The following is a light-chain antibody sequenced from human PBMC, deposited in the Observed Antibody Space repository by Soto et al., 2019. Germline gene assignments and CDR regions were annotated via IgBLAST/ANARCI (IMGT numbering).Light chain of an antibody. CDR3: QHLNNYPIT. CDR1: QGINHY. CDR2: GAS. Sequence: DIQLTPSPSFLFASVGDTVTITCRASQGINHYLAWYQQKAGKGPKLLIYGASTLQSGVPSRFSGSGSGTEFTLTISSLQPEDFATYYCQHLNNYPITFGQGTRLEIK. J-gene: IGKJ5*01. V-gene: IGKV1-9*01.